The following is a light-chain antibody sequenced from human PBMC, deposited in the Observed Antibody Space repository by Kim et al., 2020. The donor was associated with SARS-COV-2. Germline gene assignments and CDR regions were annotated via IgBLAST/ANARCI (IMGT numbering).Light chain of an antibody. V-gene: IGKV3-20*01. CDR2: GAS. Sequence: PPGESATLSCRASQSLSRRYLAWYQQRPGQAPRLLIHGASSRATGIPDRFSGSGSGTDFTLTISRLEPEDFAVYYCLQYDNSPRTFGQGTKVDIK. CDR1: QSLSRRY. CDR3: LQYDNSPRT. J-gene: IGKJ1*01.